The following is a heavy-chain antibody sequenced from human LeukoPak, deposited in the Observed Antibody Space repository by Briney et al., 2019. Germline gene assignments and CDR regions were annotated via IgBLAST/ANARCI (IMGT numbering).Heavy chain of an antibody. CDR3: AKDDRGNEAPFDY. V-gene: IGHV3-74*01. CDR1: GFTFSTYF. CDR2: INGDGKST. Sequence: GGSLRLSCAASGFTFSTYFMHWVRQAPGKGLVWVSRINGDGKSTTYADSVKGRFTISRDNSKNTLHLQMNSLRAEDTAVYYCAKDDRGNEAPFDYWGQGTLVTVSS. J-gene: IGHJ4*02.